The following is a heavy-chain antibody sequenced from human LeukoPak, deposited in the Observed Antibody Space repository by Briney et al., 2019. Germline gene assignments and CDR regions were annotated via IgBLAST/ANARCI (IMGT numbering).Heavy chain of an antibody. CDR2: IYTSGST. J-gene: IGHJ4*02. CDR3: ARTWYYYGSGSYAYYFDY. CDR1: GGSISNYY. D-gene: IGHD3-10*01. Sequence: SETLSLTCTVSGGSISNYYWSWIRQPAGKGLEWIGRIYTSGSTNYNPSLKSRVTMSVDTSKNQFSLKLSSVTAADTAVYYCARTWYYYGSGSYAYYFDYWGQGTLVTVSS. V-gene: IGHV4-4*07.